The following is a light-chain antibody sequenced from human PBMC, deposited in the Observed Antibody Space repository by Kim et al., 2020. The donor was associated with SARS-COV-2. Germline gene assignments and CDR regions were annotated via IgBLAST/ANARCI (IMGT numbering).Light chain of an antibody. Sequence: DIQMTQSPYSLSASVGDRVTITCRASHNIVNYLSWYQQKPGKAPNLLIYAASTLQIGVPSRFTGSGSGTDFTLTISSLQPEDFATYYCQQGYYTPYTFGQGTKVDIK. CDR1: HNIVNY. J-gene: IGKJ2*01. CDR3: QQGYYTPYT. CDR2: AAS. V-gene: IGKV1-39*01.